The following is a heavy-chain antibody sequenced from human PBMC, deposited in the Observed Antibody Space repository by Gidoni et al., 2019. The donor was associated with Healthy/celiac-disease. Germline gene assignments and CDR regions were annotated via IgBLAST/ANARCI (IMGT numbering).Heavy chain of an antibody. J-gene: IGHJ4*02. V-gene: IGHV3-30-3*01. D-gene: IGHD1-7*01. CDR2: ISYDGSNK. Sequence: QVQLVESGGGVVQPGRSLRLSCAASGFTFSSYAMHWVRQAPGKGLEWVAVISYDGSNKYYADSVKGRFTISRDNSKNTLYLQMNSLRAEDTAVYYCARSRTNWGQGTLVTVSS. CDR3: ARSRTN. CDR1: GFTFSSYA.